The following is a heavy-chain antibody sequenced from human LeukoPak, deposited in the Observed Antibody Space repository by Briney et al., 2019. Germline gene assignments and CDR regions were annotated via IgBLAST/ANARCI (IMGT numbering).Heavy chain of an antibody. CDR1: GGSISSYY. V-gene: IGHV4-4*07. Sequence: SETLSLTRTVSGGSISSYYWSWIRQPAGKGLEWIGRIYTSGSTNYNPSLKSRVTMSVDTSKNQFSLKLSSVTAADTAVYYCARVERVPAALNYYYYYYYMGVWGKGTTVTVSS. CDR2: IYTSGST. D-gene: IGHD2-2*01. J-gene: IGHJ6*03. CDR3: ARVERVPAALNYYYYYYYMGV.